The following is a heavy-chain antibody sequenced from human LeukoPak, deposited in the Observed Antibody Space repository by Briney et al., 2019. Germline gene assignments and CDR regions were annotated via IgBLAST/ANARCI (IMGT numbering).Heavy chain of an antibody. CDR3: ASSLAAMVNGSFDP. CDR1: GGSISSGGYY. CDR2: IYYSGST. D-gene: IGHD5-18*01. Sequence: PSETLSLTCTVSGGSISSGGYYWSWIRQHPGKGLEWIGYIYYSGSTNYNPSLKSRVTISVDTSKNQFSLKLSSVTAADTAVYYRASSLAAMVNGSFDPWGQGTLVTVSS. V-gene: IGHV4-31*03. J-gene: IGHJ5*02.